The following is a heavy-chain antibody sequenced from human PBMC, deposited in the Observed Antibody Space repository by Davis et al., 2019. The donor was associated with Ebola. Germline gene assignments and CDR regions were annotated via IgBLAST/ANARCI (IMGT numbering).Heavy chain of an antibody. CDR1: GFTFSYHW. CDR3: ARDGEPGTSGWPRGYFDY. V-gene: IGHV3-74*01. CDR2: INSDGSIT. D-gene: IGHD6-19*01. Sequence: HTGGSLRLSCAASGFTFSYHWMHWVRQAPGKGLVWVSRINSDGSITNYADSVKGRFTISRDDSKNTLYLQMNSLKAEDTAIYYCARDGEPGTSGWPRGYFDYWGQGTLITVSS. J-gene: IGHJ4*02.